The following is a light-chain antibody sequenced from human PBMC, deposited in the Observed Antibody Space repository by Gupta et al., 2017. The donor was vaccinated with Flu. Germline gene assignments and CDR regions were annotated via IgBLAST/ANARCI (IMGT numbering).Light chain of an antibody. CDR2: GVS. J-gene: IGKJ2*02. CDR1: QSIDNN. Sequence: DIVLTQSPETLSLSPGGRATLSCRASQSIDNNLAWYQQNPGQAPRLLIYGVSNRATGIPARFSGSGSGTDFTLTISSLEPEDFAVYFCQQRDNWPPPGTFGQGTKLEI. V-gene: IGKV3-11*01. CDR3: QQRDNWPPPGT.